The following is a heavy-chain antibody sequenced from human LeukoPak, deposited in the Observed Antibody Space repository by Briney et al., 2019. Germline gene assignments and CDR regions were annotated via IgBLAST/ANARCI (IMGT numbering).Heavy chain of an antibody. J-gene: IGHJ4*02. Sequence: SETLSLTCTVSGGSISSYYWSWIRRPPGKGLEWIGYIYYSGTTNYNPSLKSRLTISVDTSKNQFSLKLSSVTAADTAVYYCARESPNYYFDYWGQGTLVTVSS. D-gene: IGHD5-24*01. V-gene: IGHV4-59*01. CDR1: GGSISSYY. CDR2: IYYSGTT. CDR3: ARESPNYYFDY.